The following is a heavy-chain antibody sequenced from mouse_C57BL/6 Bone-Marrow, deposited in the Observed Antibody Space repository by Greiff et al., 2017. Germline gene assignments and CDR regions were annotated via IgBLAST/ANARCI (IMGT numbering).Heavy chain of an antibody. CDR2: IYPRSGNT. Sequence: QVQLQQSGAELARPGASVKLSCKASGYTFTSYGISWVKQRTGQGLEWIGEIYPRSGNTYYNEKFKGKATLTADKSSRTAYMELRSLTSEDSAVYFCARHLLFFYYYAMDYWGQGTSVTVSS. D-gene: IGHD2-10*01. V-gene: IGHV1-81*01. CDR3: ARHLLFFYYYAMDY. CDR1: GYTFTSYG. J-gene: IGHJ4*01.